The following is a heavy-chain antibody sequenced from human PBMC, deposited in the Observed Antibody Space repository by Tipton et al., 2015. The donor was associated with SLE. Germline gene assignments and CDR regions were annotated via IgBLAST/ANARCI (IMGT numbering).Heavy chain of an antibody. CDR2: ISNGGYI. V-gene: IGHV4-59*02. Sequence: TLSLTCTVSGGSVDRFYWNWIRQAPGKGLEWIGYISNGGYINYKPSLKSRLTISRDTSKNQFSLKMTSVTTADSAVYYCATDSDCGGDCLDTWGQGTLVTVSS. CDR1: GGSVDRFY. CDR3: ATDSDCGGDCLDT. D-gene: IGHD2-21*01. J-gene: IGHJ4*02.